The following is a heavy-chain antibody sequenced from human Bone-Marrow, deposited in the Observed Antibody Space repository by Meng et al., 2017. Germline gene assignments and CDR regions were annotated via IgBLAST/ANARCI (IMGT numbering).Heavy chain of an antibody. D-gene: IGHD4-17*01. CDR3: ARGGYGDHPHWYFDL. CDR2: MNPNSGNT. J-gene: IGHJ2*01. CDR1: GSTFTAYY. V-gene: IGHV1-8*02. Sequence: QVQLVQSGAELKKPGASVKVSCKPSGSTFTAYYIHWVRQATGQGLEWMGWMNPNSGNTGYAQKFQGRVTMTRNTSISTAYMELSSLRSEDTAVYYCARGGYGDHPHWYFDLWGRGTLVTVSS.